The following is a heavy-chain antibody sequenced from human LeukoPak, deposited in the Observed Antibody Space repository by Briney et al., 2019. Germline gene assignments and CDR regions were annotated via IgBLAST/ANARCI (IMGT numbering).Heavy chain of an antibody. Sequence: SETLSLTCAVYGGSFSGYYWSWIRQHPGKGLEWIGYIYYSGSTYYNPSLKSRVTISVDKSKKQFSLKLSSVTAADTAVYYCARGAPPTSYYYYGVDVWGQGTTVTVSS. CDR3: ARGAPPTSYYYYGVDV. J-gene: IGHJ6*02. CDR1: GGSFSGYY. CDR2: IYYSGST. V-gene: IGHV4-34*09.